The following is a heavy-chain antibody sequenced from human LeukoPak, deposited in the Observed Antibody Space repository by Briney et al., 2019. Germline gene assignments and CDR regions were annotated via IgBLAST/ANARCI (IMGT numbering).Heavy chain of an antibody. CDR3: ARGPPTKSIVVVPAAISYFDY. J-gene: IGHJ4*02. CDR1: GGTFSNNA. CDR2: IIPISGKT. Sequence: ASVKVSCKASGGTFSNNAINWVRQAPGHGLEWMGGIIPISGKTNYAQKFQGRVTITADESTSTAYMELSSLRSEDTAVYYCARGPPTKSIVVVPAAISYFDYWGQGTLVTVSS. V-gene: IGHV1-69*13. D-gene: IGHD2-2*01.